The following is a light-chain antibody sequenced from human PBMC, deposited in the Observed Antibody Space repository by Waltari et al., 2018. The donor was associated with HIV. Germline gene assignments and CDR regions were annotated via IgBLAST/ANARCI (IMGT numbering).Light chain of an antibody. J-gene: IGLJ2*01. CDR3: QVGDSSTGV. CDR1: NIGSKN. V-gene: IGLV3-9*01. Sequence: SYELTQPLSVSVALGQTARITCGGNNIGSKNVHWYQHKPGLAPVLVIYRDSNRPSGIPERGSASASGNTATLTISRAQAGDEADYYCQVGDSSTGVFGGGTKLTVL. CDR2: RDS.